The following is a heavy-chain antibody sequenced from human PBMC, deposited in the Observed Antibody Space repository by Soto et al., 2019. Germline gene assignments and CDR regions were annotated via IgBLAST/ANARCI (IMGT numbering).Heavy chain of an antibody. D-gene: IGHD1-26*01. CDR3: ARGDRGAFDI. CDR2: IHSDGSST. J-gene: IGHJ3*02. Sequence: EVQLVESGGGLVQPGESLRLSCAASGFTFSYYWMHWVRQAPGKGLVCVSRIHSDGSSTTYADSVKGRFTISRDNARNTGYRQMNSLRVEDTAVYYCARGDRGAFDIWGQGTVVTVSS. V-gene: IGHV3-74*01. CDR1: GFTFSYYW.